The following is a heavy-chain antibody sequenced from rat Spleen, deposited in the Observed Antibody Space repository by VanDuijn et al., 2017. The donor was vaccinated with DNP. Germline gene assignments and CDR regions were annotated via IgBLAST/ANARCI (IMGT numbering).Heavy chain of an antibody. CDR2: ISYSGST. D-gene: IGHD1-11*01. J-gene: IGHJ1*01. V-gene: IGHV3-1*01. CDR1: GFSITSNY. CDR3: ARGLNYGGYNYYWYFDF. Sequence: EVQLQESGPGLVKPSQSLSLTCSVTGFSITSNYRWNWIRKFPGNKMEWMGYISYSGSTGYNPSLKSRISITRDTSKNQFFLQLNSITTEDTATYYCARGLNYGGYNYYWYFDFWGPGTMVTVSS.